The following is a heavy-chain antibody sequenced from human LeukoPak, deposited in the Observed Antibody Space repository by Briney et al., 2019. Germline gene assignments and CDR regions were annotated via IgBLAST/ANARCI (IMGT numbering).Heavy chain of an antibody. Sequence: PGGSLRLSCAASGFTFSDYRMHWVRQAPGKGLEWVALISYDGGNKFYADSVRDRFTISRDNSKNTLFLQMNSLRIEDTAVYYCAKVFEVRGARRPTDCWGQGTLVIVSS. CDR1: GFTFSDYR. CDR2: ISYDGGNK. D-gene: IGHD3-10*01. V-gene: IGHV3-30*18. CDR3: AKVFEVRGARRPTDC. J-gene: IGHJ4*02.